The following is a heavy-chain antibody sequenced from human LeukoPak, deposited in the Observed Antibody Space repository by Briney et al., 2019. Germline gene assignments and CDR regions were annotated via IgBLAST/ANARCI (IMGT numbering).Heavy chain of an antibody. CDR3: ARGSPTMTVAGLGFDY. Sequence: GGSLRLSCAASGFTFSSYVMHWVRQAPGKGLEGVAIISHDGSNEYYADSVKGRFTISRDNSKNTLYLQMNSLRAADTAVYYCARGSPTMTVAGLGFDYWGQGTLVTVSS. CDR2: ISHDGSNE. D-gene: IGHD6-19*01. J-gene: IGHJ4*02. V-gene: IGHV3-30*04. CDR1: GFTFSSYV.